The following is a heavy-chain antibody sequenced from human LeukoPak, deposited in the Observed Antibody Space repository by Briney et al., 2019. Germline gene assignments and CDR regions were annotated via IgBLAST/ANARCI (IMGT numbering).Heavy chain of an antibody. CDR1: GFTFSKAW. CDR2: IKATPDGGTT. D-gene: IGHD5-18*01. CDR3: TTLPGYSYGYLQDY. J-gene: IGHJ4*02. Sequence: GGSLRLSCAASGFTFSKAWMSWVRQAPGKGLEWVGHIKATPDGGTTEYGAHVKGRFTISRDDSKNTLYLQMNSLKSEDTAVYFCTTLPGYSYGYLQDYWGQGTLVTVSS. V-gene: IGHV3-15*01.